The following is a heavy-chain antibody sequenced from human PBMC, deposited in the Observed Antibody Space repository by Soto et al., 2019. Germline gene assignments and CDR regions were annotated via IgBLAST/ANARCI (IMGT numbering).Heavy chain of an antibody. V-gene: IGHV3-30-3*01. D-gene: IGHD2-15*01. J-gene: IGHJ3*02. Sequence: GGSLRLSCAASGFTFSSYAMHWVRQAPGKGLEWVAVISYDGSNKYYADSVKGRFTISRDNSKNTLYLQMNSLGAEDTAVYYCARDRYCSGGSCYGDAFDIWGQGTMVTVSS. CDR1: GFTFSSYA. CDR3: ARDRYCSGGSCYGDAFDI. CDR2: ISYDGSNK.